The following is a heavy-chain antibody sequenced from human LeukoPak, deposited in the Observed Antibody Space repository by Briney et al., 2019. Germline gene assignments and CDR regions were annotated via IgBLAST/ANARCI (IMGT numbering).Heavy chain of an antibody. CDR3: ARGLSSTSSLYNYYYYMDV. V-gene: IGHV4-61*02. CDR1: GGSISSGSYY. CDR2: IYTSGST. Sequence: SETLSLTCTVSGGSISSGSYYWSWIRQPAGKGLEWIGRIYTSGSTNYNPSLKSRVTISVDTSKNQFSLKLSSVTAADTAVYYCARGLSSTSSLYNYYYYMDVWGKGTTVTVSS. J-gene: IGHJ6*03. D-gene: IGHD2-2*01.